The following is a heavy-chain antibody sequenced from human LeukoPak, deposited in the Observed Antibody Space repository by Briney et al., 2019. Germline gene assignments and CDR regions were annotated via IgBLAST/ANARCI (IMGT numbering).Heavy chain of an antibody. J-gene: IGHJ6*02. CDR2: IIPILGIA. CDR1: GGTSSSYA. V-gene: IGHV1-69*04. CDR3: ARDVTTVTTYPNYYYYGMDV. D-gene: IGHD4-11*01. Sequence: SVKVSCKASGGTSSSYAISWVRQAPGQGLEWMGRIIPILGIANYAQKFQGRVTITADKSTSTAYMELSSLRSEDTAVYYCARDVTTVTTYPNYYYYGMDVWGQGTTVTVSS.